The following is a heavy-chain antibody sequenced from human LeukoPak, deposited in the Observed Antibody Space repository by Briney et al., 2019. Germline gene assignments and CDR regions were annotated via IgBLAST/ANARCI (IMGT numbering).Heavy chain of an antibody. D-gene: IGHD3-10*01. CDR3: ARDNLLLWFGELMVDY. Sequence: QTGGSLRLSCAASGFTFSSYWMSWVRQAPGKGLEWVANINQDGTEEYYVDSVKGRVTISRDNAKNSLSLQMNSLRAEDTAVYYCARDNLLLWFGELMVDYWGQGTLVTVSS. V-gene: IGHV3-7*03. CDR1: GFTFSSYW. J-gene: IGHJ4*02. CDR2: INQDGTEE.